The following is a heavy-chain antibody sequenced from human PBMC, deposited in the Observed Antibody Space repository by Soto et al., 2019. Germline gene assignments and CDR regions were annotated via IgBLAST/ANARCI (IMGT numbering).Heavy chain of an antibody. V-gene: IGHV3-15*01. D-gene: IGHD2-15*01. J-gene: IGHJ4*02. CDR1: GFPFSKAW. CDR3: TKVLGYCSGGNCFTFDY. Sequence: EVQLVESGGGLVKPGGSLRLSCAASGFPFSKAWMSWVRQVPGKWLEWVGRIKSKADGGTTDYAAPVNGRFTISSDDSSNTLYLQMNSLKTEDTAVYYCTKVLGYCSGGNCFTFDYWGQGAVVTVSS. CDR2: IKSKADGGTT.